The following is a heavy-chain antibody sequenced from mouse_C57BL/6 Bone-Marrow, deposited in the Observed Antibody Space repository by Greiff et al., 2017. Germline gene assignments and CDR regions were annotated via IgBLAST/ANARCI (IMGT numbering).Heavy chain of an antibody. CDR3: ARSYYGNYSAWFAY. Sequence: LQQSGAELVRPGASVKMSCKASGYTFTSYNMHWVKQTPRQGLEWIGAIYPGNGDTSYNQKFKGKATLTVDKSSSTAYMQLSSLTSEDSAVYFCARSYYGNYSAWFAYWGQGTLVTVSA. V-gene: IGHV1-12*01. CDR1: GYTFTSYN. D-gene: IGHD2-10*01. J-gene: IGHJ3*01. CDR2: IYPGNGDT.